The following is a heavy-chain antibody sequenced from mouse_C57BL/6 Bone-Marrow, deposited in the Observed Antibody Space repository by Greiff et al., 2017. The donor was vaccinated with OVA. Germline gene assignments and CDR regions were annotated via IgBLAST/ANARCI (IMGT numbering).Heavy chain of an antibody. CDR1: GYTFTDYE. J-gene: IGHJ4*01. Sequence: VQLQQSGAELVRPGASVTLSCKASGYTFTDYEMHWVKQTPVHGLEWIGAIDPETGGTAYNQKFKGKAILTADKSSSTAYMELRSLTSEDSAVYCCAREGLRDAMDDWGQGTSVTVSS. CDR3: AREGLRDAMDD. CDR2: IDPETGGT. D-gene: IGHD2-4*01. V-gene: IGHV1-15*01.